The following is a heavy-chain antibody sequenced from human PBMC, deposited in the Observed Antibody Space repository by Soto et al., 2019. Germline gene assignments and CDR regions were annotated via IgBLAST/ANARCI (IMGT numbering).Heavy chain of an antibody. CDR2: ISWNSGSI. CDR1: GFTFDDYA. CDR3: AKAFMIYDAFDI. V-gene: IGHV3-9*01. Sequence: GGSLRLSCAASGFTFDDYAMHWVRQATGKGLEWVSGISWNSGSIGYADSVKGRLTISRDNAKNSLYLQMNSLRAEDAALYSCAKAFMIYDAFDIWGQGTMVTVSS. J-gene: IGHJ3*02. D-gene: IGHD3-22*01.